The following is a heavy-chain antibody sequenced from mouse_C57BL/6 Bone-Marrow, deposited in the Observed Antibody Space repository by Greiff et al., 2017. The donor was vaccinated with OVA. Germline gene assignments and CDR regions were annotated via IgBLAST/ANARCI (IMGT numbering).Heavy chain of an antibody. CDR1: GFTFSDYG. CDR3: ARRYRGYFDY. J-gene: IGHJ2*01. CDR2: ISSGSSTI. Sequence: EVQLVESGGGLVKPGGSLKLSCAASGFTFSDYGMHWVRQAPEKGLEWVAYISSGSSTIYYADTVKGRFSISRDNAKNTLFLQMTSLRSEDTAMYYCARRYRGYFDYWGQGTTLTVSS. V-gene: IGHV5-17*01. D-gene: IGHD1-1*01.